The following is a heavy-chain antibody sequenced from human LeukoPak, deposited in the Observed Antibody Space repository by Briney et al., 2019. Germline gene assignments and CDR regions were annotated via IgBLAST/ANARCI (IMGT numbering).Heavy chain of an antibody. V-gene: IGHV4-31*03. Sequence: SETLSLTCTVSGDSISRSTYYWAWIRQHPGKGLEWIGYIYYSGSTYYNPSLKSRVTISVDTSKNQFSLKLSSVTAADTAVYYCARVRFHRVYAYPFDYWGQGTLVTVSS. CDR1: GDSISRSTYY. CDR3: ARVRFHRVYAYPFDY. D-gene: IGHD3-16*01. CDR2: IYYSGST. J-gene: IGHJ4*02.